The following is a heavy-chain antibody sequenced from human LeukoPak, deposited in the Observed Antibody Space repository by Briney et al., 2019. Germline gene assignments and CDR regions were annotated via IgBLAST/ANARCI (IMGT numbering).Heavy chain of an antibody. CDR1: GFNFNDYA. CDR3: AKAATSHYYGSGSFDY. J-gene: IGHJ4*02. CDR2: ISWNSRSV. D-gene: IGHD3-10*01. Sequence: GRSLRLSCAASGFNFNDYAMHWVRQGPGKGLEWVSGISWNSRSVGYADSVKGRFTISRDNAKNSLYMQMNSLRDEDTALYYCAKAATSHYYGSGSFDYWGQGTLVTVSS. V-gene: IGHV3-9*01.